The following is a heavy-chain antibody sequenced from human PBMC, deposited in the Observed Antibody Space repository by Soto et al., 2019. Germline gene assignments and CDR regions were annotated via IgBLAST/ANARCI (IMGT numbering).Heavy chain of an antibody. CDR3: ARDLGSGSYGMDV. V-gene: IGHV1-69*06. D-gene: IGHD3-10*01. CDR1: VGTFSSYA. CDR2: IIPIFGTA. Sequence: GASVKVSCKATVGTFSSYAISWVRQAPGQGLEWMGGIIPIFGTANYAQKFQGRVTITADKSTSTAYMELSSLRSEDTAVYYCARDLGSGSYGMDVWGQGTTVTVSS. J-gene: IGHJ6*02.